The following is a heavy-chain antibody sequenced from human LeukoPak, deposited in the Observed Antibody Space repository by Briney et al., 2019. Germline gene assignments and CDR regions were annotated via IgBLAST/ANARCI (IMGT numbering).Heavy chain of an antibody. V-gene: IGHV1-18*01. CDR3: ARVAGFLEWLSVDY. D-gene: IGHD3-3*01. CDR1: GYTFTSYG. Sequence: ASVKVSCEASGYTFTSYGITWVRQAPGQGLEWMGWISAYNGNTNYAQKLQGRVTMTTDTSTSTAYMELRSLRSDDTAVYYYARVAGFLEWLSVDYWGQGTLVTVSS. CDR2: ISAYNGNT. J-gene: IGHJ4*02.